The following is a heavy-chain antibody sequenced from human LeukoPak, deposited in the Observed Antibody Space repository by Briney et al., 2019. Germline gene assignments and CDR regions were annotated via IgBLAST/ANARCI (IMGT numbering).Heavy chain of an antibody. CDR2: IKQDGSEI. CDR1: GFTFSSDS. V-gene: IGHV3-7*04. CDR3: ARHRGGHYDTSTGYYGGEFFDY. D-gene: IGHD3-9*01. Sequence: GGSLRLSCAAPGFTFSSDSMNWVRQAPGKGLEWVANIKQDGSEIHYLDSVKGRFTISRDNAKNSLYLQMNSLREEDTAVYYCARHRGGHYDTSTGYYGGEFFDYWGQGTLVTVSS. J-gene: IGHJ4*02.